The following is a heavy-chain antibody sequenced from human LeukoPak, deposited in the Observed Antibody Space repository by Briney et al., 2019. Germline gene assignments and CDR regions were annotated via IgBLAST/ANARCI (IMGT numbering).Heavy chain of an antibody. CDR3: AKDGYCTTVTCYGWLDY. CDR2: VRGRDDST. Sequence: GGSPRLSCVAPGFTVSSYAMSWVRLAPGKGLEWVTGVRGRDDSTFYADSVRGRFTISRDNSRNTLYLQMDSLRAEDTAVYYCAKDGYCTTVTCYGWLDYWGLGTLVTVSS. D-gene: IGHD2-2*03. J-gene: IGHJ4*02. V-gene: IGHV3-23*01. CDR1: GFTVSSYA.